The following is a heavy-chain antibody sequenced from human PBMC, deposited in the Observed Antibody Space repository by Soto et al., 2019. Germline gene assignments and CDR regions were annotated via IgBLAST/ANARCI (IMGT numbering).Heavy chain of an antibody. CDR3: ARLIAVAGTQVGWFDP. CDR2: IIPIFGTA. Sequence: QVQLVQSGAEVKKPGSSVKVSCKASGGTFSSYAISWVRQAPGQGLEWMGGIIPIFGTANYAQKFQGRVTITADESTSTAYMELSSLRSEDTAVYYCARLIAVAGTQVGWFDPWCQGTLVTVSS. CDR1: GGTFSSYA. V-gene: IGHV1-69*01. D-gene: IGHD6-19*01. J-gene: IGHJ5*02.